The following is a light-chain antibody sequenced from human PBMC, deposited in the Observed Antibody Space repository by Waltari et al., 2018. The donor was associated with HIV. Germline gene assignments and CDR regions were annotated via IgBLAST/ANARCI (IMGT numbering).Light chain of an antibody. J-gene: IGLJ3*02. CDR3: CSYTGTYTLL. CDR1: SSDVSDYNY. CDR2: DVT. V-gene: IGLV2-11*01. Sequence: QSALTQPRSVSGSPGQSVTLPCTGTSSDVSDYNYVSWYQQHPGKAPKVMIYDVTKRPSGVPDRFSGSKSGNTASLTISGLQAEDEADYYCCSYTGTYTLLFGGGTKLTVL.